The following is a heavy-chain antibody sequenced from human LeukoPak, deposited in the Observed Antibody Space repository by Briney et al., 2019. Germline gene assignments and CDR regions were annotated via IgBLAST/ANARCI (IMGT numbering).Heavy chain of an antibody. Sequence: SETLSLTCTVSGGSISSYYWSRIRQPPGKGLEWIGYIYYSGSTNYNPSLKSRVTISVDTSKNQFSLKLSSVTAADTAVYYCARDTTDYYDSSGYFDYWGQGTLVTVSS. CDR2: IYYSGST. D-gene: IGHD3-22*01. CDR1: GGSISSYY. V-gene: IGHV4-59*01. J-gene: IGHJ4*02. CDR3: ARDTTDYYDSSGYFDY.